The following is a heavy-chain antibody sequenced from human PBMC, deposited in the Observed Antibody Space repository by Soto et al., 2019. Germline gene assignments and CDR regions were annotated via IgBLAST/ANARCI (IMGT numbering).Heavy chain of an antibody. V-gene: IGHV3-15*07. J-gene: IGHJ4*01. D-gene: IGHD3-22*01. CDR1: GFTFSNAG. CDR2: IKSKALGGTT. Sequence: PGGSLRLSCAGSGFTFSNAGINWVRQAPGKGLEWVGRIKSKALGGTTDFAAPVRGRFAITRDDSRNMAYMQMNSLNTEDTAVYSCTTDSYSTMIEVRFDYWGHGTLVTVSS. CDR3: TTDSYSTMIEVRFDY.